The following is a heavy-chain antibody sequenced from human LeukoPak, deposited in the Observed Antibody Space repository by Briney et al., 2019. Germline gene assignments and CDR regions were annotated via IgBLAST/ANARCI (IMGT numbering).Heavy chain of an antibody. J-gene: IGHJ4*02. CDR1: GFTFSSYA. D-gene: IGHD3-10*01. CDR3: ATSYYGSGSYSFDY. Sequence: GGSLRLSCAASGFTFSSYAMSWVRRAPGKGLEWVSAISGSGGSTYYADSVKGRFTISRDNSKNTLYLQMNSLRAEDTAVYYCATSYYGSGSYSFDYWGQGTLVTVSS. CDR2: ISGSGGST. V-gene: IGHV3-23*01.